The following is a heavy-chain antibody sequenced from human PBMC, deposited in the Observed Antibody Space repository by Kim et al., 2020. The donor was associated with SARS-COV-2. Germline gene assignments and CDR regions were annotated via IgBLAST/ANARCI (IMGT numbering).Heavy chain of an antibody. D-gene: IGHD3-10*01. CDR3: ARGRFGEFQNYYGMDV. Sequence: SVKRRITINPDTSKNQFSLQLNSVTPEDTAVYYCARGRFGEFQNYYGMDVWGQGTTVTVSS. J-gene: IGHJ6*02. V-gene: IGHV6-1*01.